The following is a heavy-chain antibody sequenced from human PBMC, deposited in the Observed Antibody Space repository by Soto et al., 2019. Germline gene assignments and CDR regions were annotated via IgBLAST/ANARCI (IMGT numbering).Heavy chain of an antibody. V-gene: IGHV3-30*18. Sequence: GGCRSLSCAASGFTFSNYTMHGGRQGPVRGLEWVALTSYDGNNEYYTDSVKGRFTISRDNSKNTLFLQMNSPRPEDTAVYYCAKDKGVFNWATSYFDYWGQGALVTVSS. CDR2: TSYDGNNE. CDR1: GFTFSNYT. J-gene: IGHJ4*02. D-gene: IGHD1-1*01. CDR3: AKDKGVFNWATSYFDY.